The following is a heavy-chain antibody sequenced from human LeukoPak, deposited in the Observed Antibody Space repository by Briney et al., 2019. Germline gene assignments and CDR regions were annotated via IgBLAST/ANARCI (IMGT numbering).Heavy chain of an antibody. CDR1: GYSISSGYY. Sequence: SETLSLTCTVSGYSISSGYYWGWIRQPPGKGLEWIGSIYHSGSTYYNPSLKSRVTISVDTSKNQFSLKLSSVTAADTAVYYCARGLYDSSGYYFVYWGQGTLVTISS. CDR2: IYHSGST. V-gene: IGHV4-38-2*02. J-gene: IGHJ4*02. CDR3: ARGLYDSSGYYFVY. D-gene: IGHD3-22*01.